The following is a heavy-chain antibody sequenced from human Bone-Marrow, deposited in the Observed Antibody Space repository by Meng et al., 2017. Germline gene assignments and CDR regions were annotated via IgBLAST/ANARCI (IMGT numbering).Heavy chain of an antibody. Sequence: VRLVQSGAEVKKPGASVTLSCKASGYTFTNYDSNWVRQATGQGLEWMGWMNPNSGNTGYAQKFQGRVTMTRSTSTSTAHMELSSLRSEDTAVYYCARMRSGYDIEYWGQGTLVTVSS. V-gene: IGHV1-8*01. CDR1: GYTFTNYD. CDR2: MNPNSGNT. J-gene: IGHJ4*02. CDR3: ARMRSGYDIEY. D-gene: IGHD3-3*01.